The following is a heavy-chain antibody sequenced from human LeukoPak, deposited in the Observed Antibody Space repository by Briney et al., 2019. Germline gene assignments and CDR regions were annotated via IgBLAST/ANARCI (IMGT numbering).Heavy chain of an antibody. CDR1: GGSISSSSYY. CDR2: INHSGST. Sequence: SETLSLTRTVSGGSISSSSYYWGWSRQPPGKGLEWIGEINHSGSTNYNPSLKSRVTISVDTSKNQFSLKLSSVTAADTAVYYCARRGTVSYYFDYWGQGTLVSVSS. D-gene: IGHD4-17*01. CDR3: ARRGTVSYYFDY. V-gene: IGHV4-39*07. J-gene: IGHJ4*02.